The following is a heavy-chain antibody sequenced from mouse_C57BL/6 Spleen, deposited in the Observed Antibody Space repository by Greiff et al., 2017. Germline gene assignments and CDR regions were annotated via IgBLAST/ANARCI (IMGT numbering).Heavy chain of an antibody. CDR3: ARQEGHFFAY. J-gene: IGHJ2*01. V-gene: IGHV5-6*02. CDR2: ISSGGSYT. D-gene: IGHD3-3*01. CDR1: GFTFSSSG. Sequence: EVMLVESGGDLVKPGGSLQLSCAASGFTFSSSGMSWVRQTPDKRLEWVATISSGGSYTYYPDSVKGRFTISRDKAKNTLYLQMSSLKSEDTAMYYCARQEGHFFAYWGQGATLTVSS.